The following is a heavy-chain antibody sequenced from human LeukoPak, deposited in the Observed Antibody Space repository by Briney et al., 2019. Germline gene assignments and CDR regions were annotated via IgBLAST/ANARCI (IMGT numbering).Heavy chain of an antibody. CDR1: GDSISTNY. V-gene: IGHV4-59*01. CDR2: IYDSGST. CDR3: ARGGYYGSGNDFRFDP. D-gene: IGHD3-10*01. Sequence: SETLSLTCTVSGDSISTNYWNWIRQPPGKGLEWIGFIYDSGSTTYNPSLKSRVTISEDTSKNQFSLKLSSVTAADTAVYYCARGGYYGSGNDFRFDPWGQGTLVTVSS. J-gene: IGHJ5*02.